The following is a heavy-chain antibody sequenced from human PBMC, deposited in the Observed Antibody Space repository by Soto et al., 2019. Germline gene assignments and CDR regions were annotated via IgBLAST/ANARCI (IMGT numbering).Heavy chain of an antibody. V-gene: IGHV4-4*02. CDR2: IYHTGIT. CDR1: GTSISSSYW. D-gene: IGHD2-21*01. J-gene: IGHJ5*02. CDR3: ATLPPRIVVVLSEFPT. Sequence: QVQLRQSGPGLVKPSGTLSLTCVVSGTSISSSYWWTWVRQSPGKGLERIGEIYHTGITKYNPSLKTRVTISVDKSSNQFSLKLTSVTAADTAMYYCATLPPRIVVVLSEFPTWGQGSQVTVSS.